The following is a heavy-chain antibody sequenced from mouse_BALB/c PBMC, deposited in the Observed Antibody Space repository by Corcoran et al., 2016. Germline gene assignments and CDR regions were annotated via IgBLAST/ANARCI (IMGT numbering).Heavy chain of an antibody. Sequence: EVQLQQSGPELVKPGASVKMSCKASGYTFTSYVMHWVKQKPGQGLELIGYINPYNDGTKYNEKFKGKATLTSDKASSTAYMELSSLTSEDSAVYYCARGLWSYAMDYLGQGTSVTVSS. D-gene: IGHD1-1*02. J-gene: IGHJ4*01. V-gene: IGHV1S136*01. CDR1: GYTFTSYV. CDR2: INPYNDGT. CDR3: ARGLWSYAMDY.